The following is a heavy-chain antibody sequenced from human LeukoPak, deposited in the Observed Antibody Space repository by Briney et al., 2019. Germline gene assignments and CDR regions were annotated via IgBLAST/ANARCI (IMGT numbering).Heavy chain of an antibody. CDR2: IYYSGST. J-gene: IGHJ5*02. V-gene: IGHV4-59*01. CDR3: ASVYSSRTYWFDP. Sequence: SETLSLTCTVSGGSISRYYWGWIRQPPGKGLEWIGYIYYSGSTNYNPSLKSRATISVDTSKNQLSLKLSSVTAADTAVYYCASVYSSRTYWFDPWGQGTLVTVSS. D-gene: IGHD6-13*01. CDR1: GGSISRYY.